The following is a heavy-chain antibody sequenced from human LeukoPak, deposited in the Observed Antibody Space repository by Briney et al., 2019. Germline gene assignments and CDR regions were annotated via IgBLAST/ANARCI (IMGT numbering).Heavy chain of an antibody. CDR3: AKGVAYYDFWSGYAPSDLYYFDY. Sequence: GGSLRLSCAASGFTFSSYGMHWVRQAPGKGLEWVAFIRYDGSNKYYADSVKGRFTISRDNSKNTLYLQMNSLRAEDTAVYYCAKGVAYYDFWSGYAPSDLYYFDYWGQGTLVTVSS. V-gene: IGHV3-30*02. D-gene: IGHD3-3*01. CDR2: IRYDGSNK. CDR1: GFTFSSYG. J-gene: IGHJ4*02.